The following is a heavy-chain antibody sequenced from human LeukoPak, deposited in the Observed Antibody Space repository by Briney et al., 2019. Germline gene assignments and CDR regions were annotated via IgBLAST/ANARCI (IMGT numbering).Heavy chain of an antibody. CDR1: GGSISSGGYY. CDR3: ARKENVYYYFDY. D-gene: IGHD2/OR15-2a*01. Sequence: SETLSLTCTVSGGSISSGGYYWSWVRQHPGKGLEWIGYIYYSGSTYYNPSLKSRVTISVDTSKNQFSLKLSSVTAVDTAVYYCARKENVYYYFDYWGQGTLVTVSS. J-gene: IGHJ4*02. CDR2: IYYSGST. V-gene: IGHV4-31*03.